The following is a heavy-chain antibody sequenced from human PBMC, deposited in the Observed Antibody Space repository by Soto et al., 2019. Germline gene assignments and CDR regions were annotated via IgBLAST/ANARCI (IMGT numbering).Heavy chain of an antibody. D-gene: IGHD3-22*01. J-gene: IGHJ4*02. Sequence: GGSLGLACSASGFTVXSKYMSWVRQAPGKGLEWVSVIYSGDSTYYADSVKGRFTISRDNSKNTLYLQMNSLRAEDTAVYYCATPSIYDSSGYPHFDYWGQGTLVTVSS. CDR3: ATPSIYDSSGYPHFDY. CDR2: IYSGDST. CDR1: GFTVXSKY. V-gene: IGHV3-53*01.